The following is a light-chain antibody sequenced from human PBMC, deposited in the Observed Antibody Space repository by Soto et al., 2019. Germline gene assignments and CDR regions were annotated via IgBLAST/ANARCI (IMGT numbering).Light chain of an antibody. V-gene: IGLV2-14*01. Sequence: QSVLTQPASVSGSPGQSITISCTGTTSDIGGYNYVSWYQQHPGKAPKLMIYEVTNRPSGVSNRFSGSKSDNTASLTISGLQPEDEADYYCSSKTSSSPLVFGGGTQLTVL. CDR1: TSDIGGYNY. CDR2: EVT. J-gene: IGLJ3*02. CDR3: SSKTSSSPLV.